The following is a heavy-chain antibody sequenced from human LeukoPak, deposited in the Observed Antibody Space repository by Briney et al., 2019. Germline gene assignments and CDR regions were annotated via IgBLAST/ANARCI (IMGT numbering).Heavy chain of an antibody. J-gene: IGHJ4*02. CDR1: GYTFTSYG. D-gene: IGHD3-22*01. Sequence: ASVKVSCKASGYTFTSYGISWVRQAPGQGLEWMGWISAYNGNTNYAQKLQGRVTMTTDTSTSTAYMELRSLRSDDTAVYYCARREDYYDSSGYYFYFDYWGQGTLVTASS. CDR2: ISAYNGNT. CDR3: ARREDYYDSSGYYFYFDY. V-gene: IGHV1-18*01.